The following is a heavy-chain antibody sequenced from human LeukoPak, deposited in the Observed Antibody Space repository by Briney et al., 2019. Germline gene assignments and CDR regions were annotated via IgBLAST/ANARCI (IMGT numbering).Heavy chain of an antibody. Sequence: ASVKVSCTASGYTFTGYYMHWVRQAPGPGLEWMGRINPNSGGTNYAQKFQSSVTITRDTSISTAYMELSRLRSDDTAVYYCARTEMATIEDDAFDIWGQGTMVTVSS. J-gene: IGHJ3*02. V-gene: IGHV1-2*06. CDR3: ARTEMATIEDDAFDI. CDR2: INPNSGGT. CDR1: GYTFTGYY. D-gene: IGHD5-24*01.